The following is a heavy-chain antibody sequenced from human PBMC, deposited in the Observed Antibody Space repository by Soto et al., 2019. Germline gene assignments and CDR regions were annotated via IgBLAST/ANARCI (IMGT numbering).Heavy chain of an antibody. D-gene: IGHD3-3*01. CDR2: ISGSGGST. Sequence: EVQLLESGGGLVQPGGSLRLSCAASGFTFSSYAMSWVRQAPGKGLEWVSAISGSGGSTYYADSVKGRFTISRDNSKNTLYLQMNSLRAEDTAVYYCAKTPLRTYYDFWSGSFDYWGQGTLVTVSS. J-gene: IGHJ4*02. CDR3: AKTPLRTYYDFWSGSFDY. CDR1: GFTFSSYA. V-gene: IGHV3-23*01.